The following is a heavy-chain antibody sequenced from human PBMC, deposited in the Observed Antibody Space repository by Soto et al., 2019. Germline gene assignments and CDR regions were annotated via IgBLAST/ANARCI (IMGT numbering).Heavy chain of an antibody. CDR2: INGANGNT. D-gene: IGHD1-1*01. CDR3: ARGKGMEENYYYHGMDV. CDR1: GYSFSTYS. Sequence: QVQVVQSGAEVKKPGASVKVSCKASGYSFSTYSMHWVRQAPGQGLEWMGWINGANGNTRYSQKFKDRVSHSRDTPASTGYMELSSLRSEDTAVYYCARGKGMEENYYYHGMDVWGPGTTVIVSS. V-gene: IGHV1-3*01. J-gene: IGHJ6*02.